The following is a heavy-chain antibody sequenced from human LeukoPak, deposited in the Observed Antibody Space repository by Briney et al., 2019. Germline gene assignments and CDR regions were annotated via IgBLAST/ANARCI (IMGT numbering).Heavy chain of an antibody. D-gene: IGHD3-22*01. CDR3: ARAMIVVDNDAFDI. V-gene: IGHV3-33*01. Sequence: GGSLRLSCAASGFTFSSYGMHWVRQAPGKGLEWVAVIWYNGSNKYYADSVKGRFTISRDNSKNTLYLQMNSLRAEDTAVYYCARAMIVVDNDAFDIWGQGTMVTVSS. J-gene: IGHJ3*02. CDR1: GFTFSSYG. CDR2: IWYNGSNK.